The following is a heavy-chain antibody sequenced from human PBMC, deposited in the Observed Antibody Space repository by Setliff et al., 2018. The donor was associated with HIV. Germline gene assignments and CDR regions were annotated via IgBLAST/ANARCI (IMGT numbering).Heavy chain of an antibody. D-gene: IGHD4-17*01. CDR3: ARDDYGDYVSGMDV. Sequence: SETLSLTCTVSGGSISTGGYYWSWIRQHPGKGLEWIGYIYNSGGTYYNPSLKSRITMSIDTSKNQFSLKLNSVTAADTAVYYCARDDYGDYVSGMDVWGKGTTVTVSS. V-gene: IGHV4-31*02. CDR2: IYNSGGT. CDR1: GGSISTGGYY. J-gene: IGHJ6*04.